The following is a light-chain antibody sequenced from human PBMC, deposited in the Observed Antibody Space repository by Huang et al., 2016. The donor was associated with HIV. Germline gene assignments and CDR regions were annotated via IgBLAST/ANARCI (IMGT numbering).Light chain of an antibody. V-gene: IGKV1-12*01. CDR3: QQAVSFPLT. CDR2: AAS. J-gene: IGKJ4*01. CDR1: QDINRW. Sequence: DIQMTQSPSSVSASVGDRISFTCRASQDINRWLAWYLQKPGQAPQLLIYAASTLQGGVPSRFSGRVSGTGFTLTINNLQPEDFATYFCQQAVSFPLTFGGGTKVEIK.